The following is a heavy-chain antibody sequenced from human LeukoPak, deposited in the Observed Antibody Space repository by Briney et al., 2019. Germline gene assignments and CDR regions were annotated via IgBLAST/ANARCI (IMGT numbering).Heavy chain of an antibody. Sequence: PGGSLRLSCAASGSTFSSHTMNWVRQAPGKGLEWISYISSTSSVIYYADSVKGRFTISRDNAKNSLYLQMSSLRAEDTAVYYCARDRHYYDSSGYSLHFDYWAREPWSPSPQ. V-gene: IGHV3-48*04. D-gene: IGHD3-22*01. CDR3: ARDRHYYDSSGYSLHFDY. J-gene: IGHJ4*02. CDR1: GSTFSSHT. CDR2: ISSTSSVI.